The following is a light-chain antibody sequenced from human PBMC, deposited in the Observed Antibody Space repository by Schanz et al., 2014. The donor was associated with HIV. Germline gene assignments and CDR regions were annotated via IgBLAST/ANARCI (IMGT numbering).Light chain of an antibody. Sequence: EIVLTQSPATLSLSPGGRAALSCRASQSLTGNYLAWYQQKPGQAPRLLIFDASSRATGIPDRFSGSGSGTDFTLTISRLEPEDFAVYYCQQYSSSPLTFGGGTKVEIK. J-gene: IGKJ4*01. V-gene: IGKV3-20*01. CDR2: DAS. CDR3: QQYSSSPLT. CDR1: QSLTGNY.